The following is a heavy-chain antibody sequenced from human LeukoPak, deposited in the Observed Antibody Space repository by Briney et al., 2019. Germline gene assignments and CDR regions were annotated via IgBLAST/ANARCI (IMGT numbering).Heavy chain of an antibody. CDR1: GYTFTSYY. CDR3: ARDRIIPMVRGVMDYYYYYGMDV. J-gene: IGHJ6*02. D-gene: IGHD3-10*01. CDR2: INPSGGST. V-gene: IGHV1-46*03. Sequence: AASVRVSCKASGYTFTSYYMHWVRQAPGQGRGWVGIINPSGGSTSYAQKFQGRVTMTRDTSTSTVYMELSSLTSEDTAVYYCARDRIIPMVRGVMDYYYYYGMDVWGQGTTVTVSS.